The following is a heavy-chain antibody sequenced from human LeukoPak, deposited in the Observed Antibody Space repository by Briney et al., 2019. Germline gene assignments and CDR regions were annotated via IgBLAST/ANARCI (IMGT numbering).Heavy chain of an antibody. V-gene: IGHV4-34*01. J-gene: IGHJ4*02. D-gene: IGHD3-10*01. Sequence: SETLSLTCAVYGGSFSGYYWSWIRQPPGKGLEWIGEINHSGSTNYNPSLKSRVTISVDTSKNQFSLKLSSVTAADTAVYYCAAMVRGVTPVDYWGQGTLVTVSS. CDR1: GGSFSGYY. CDR3: AAMVRGVTPVDY. CDR2: INHSGST.